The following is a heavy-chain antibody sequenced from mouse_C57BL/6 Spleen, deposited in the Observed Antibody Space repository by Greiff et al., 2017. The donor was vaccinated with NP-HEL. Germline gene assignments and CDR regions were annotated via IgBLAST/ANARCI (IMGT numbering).Heavy chain of an antibody. CDR1: GYTFTSYW. CDR2: IDPTRGGT. CDR3: AREEGYYVDY. V-gene: IGHV1-72*01. J-gene: IGHJ2*01. Sequence: QVQLQQPGAELVKPGASVKLSCKASGYTFTSYWMHWVKQRPGRGLEWIGRIDPTRGGTKYNEKFKGKATLTVDKPSSTAYMQLSSLTSEDSAVYYCAREEGYYVDYWGQGTTLTVSS.